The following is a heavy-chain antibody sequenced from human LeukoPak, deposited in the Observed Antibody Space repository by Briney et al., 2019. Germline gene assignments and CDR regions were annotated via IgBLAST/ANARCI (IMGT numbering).Heavy chain of an antibody. D-gene: IGHD2-2*01. V-gene: IGHV3-7*01. CDR1: GFTFSTYL. Sequence: GGSLRLSCAASGFTFSTYLMSWVRQAPGKGLEWVAYIKQGGNEKYYVDSVKGRFTISRDNSKNTLYLQMNSLRAEDTAVYYCARERTYCSSTSCSTHYYYGMDVWGQGTTVTVSS. CDR2: IKQGGNEK. J-gene: IGHJ6*02. CDR3: ARERTYCSSTSCSTHYYYGMDV.